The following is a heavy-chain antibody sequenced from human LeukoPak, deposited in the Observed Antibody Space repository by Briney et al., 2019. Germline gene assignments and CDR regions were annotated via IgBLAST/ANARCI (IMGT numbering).Heavy chain of an antibody. Sequence: SETLSLTCTVSGGSVSSGSYYWSWIRQPPGKGLEWIGYIYYSGSTNYNPSLKSRVTISVDTSKNQFSLKLSSVTAADTAVYYCARGMINGGYSDYWGQGTLVTVSS. V-gene: IGHV4-61*01. D-gene: IGHD3-22*01. CDR3: ARGMINGGYSDY. J-gene: IGHJ4*02. CDR1: GGSVSSGSYY. CDR2: IYYSGST.